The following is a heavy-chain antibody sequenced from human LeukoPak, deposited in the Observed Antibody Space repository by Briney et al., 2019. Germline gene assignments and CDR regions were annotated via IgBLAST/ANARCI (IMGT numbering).Heavy chain of an antibody. J-gene: IGHJ4*02. CDR3: ARGRQQLVGGLYYFDY. Sequence: PGGSLRLSRAASGFTFSSYSMNWVRQAPGKGLEWVSSISSSSSYIYYADSVKGRFTISRDNAKNSLYLQMNSLRAEDTAVYYCARGRQQLVGGLYYFDYWGQGTLVTVSS. V-gene: IGHV3-21*01. D-gene: IGHD6-13*01. CDR1: GFTFSSYS. CDR2: ISSSSSYI.